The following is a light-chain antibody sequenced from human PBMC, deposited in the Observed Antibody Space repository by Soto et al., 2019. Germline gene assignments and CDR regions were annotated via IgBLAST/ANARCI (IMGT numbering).Light chain of an antibody. V-gene: IGLV2-8*01. J-gene: IGLJ1*01. CDR3: SSYTSSSTLYV. Sequence: QSALTQPPSASGSPGQSVTISCTGTSSDVGGYDYVSWYQQEPGKAPKVMIYEVSQRPSGVPDRYSGSKSGNTAFLTVSGLQADDEAVYYCSSYTSSSTLYVFGTGTKVTVL. CDR2: EVS. CDR1: SSDVGGYDY.